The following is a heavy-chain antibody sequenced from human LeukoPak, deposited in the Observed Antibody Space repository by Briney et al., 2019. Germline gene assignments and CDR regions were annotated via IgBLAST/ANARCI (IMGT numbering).Heavy chain of an antibody. CDR1: GGSISSYY. J-gene: IGHJ4*02. CDR3: AGSSISSVVWSCFDY. V-gene: IGHV4-4*07. D-gene: IGHD3-3*02. CDR2: IYTSGST. Sequence: RASETLSLTCTVSGGSISSYYWSWIRQPAGKGPEWIGRIYTSGSTNYDPSLKSRVTMSVDTSKNQFTLKLSSVTVADTAVYYCAGSSISSVVWSCFDYWGQGTLVTVSS.